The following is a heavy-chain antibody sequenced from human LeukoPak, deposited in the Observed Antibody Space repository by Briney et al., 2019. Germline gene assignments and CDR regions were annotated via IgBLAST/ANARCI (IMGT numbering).Heavy chain of an antibody. J-gene: IGHJ4*02. V-gene: IGHV1-69*05. D-gene: IGHD3-3*01. CDR1: GYTFTSYG. CDR2: IIPIFGTS. Sequence: GASVKVSCKTSGYTFTSYGINWVRQARGQGLEWMGGIIPIFGTSNYAQKFQGRLTINTDESTNTAYMELSSLTSEDTAVYYCASPLRGDDLWSGWGYWGQGTLVTVSS. CDR3: ASPLRGDDLWSGWGY.